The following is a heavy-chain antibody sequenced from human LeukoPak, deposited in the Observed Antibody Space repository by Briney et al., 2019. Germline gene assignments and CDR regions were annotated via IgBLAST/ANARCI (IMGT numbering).Heavy chain of an antibody. D-gene: IGHD5-24*01. CDR1: GYTLTELS. CDR3: ATDIRRDGYAFDY. CDR2: LDPEDGET. J-gene: IGHJ4*02. Sequence: ASVKVSCKVSGYTLTELSMHWVRQAPGKGLEWMGGLDPEDGETIYAQKFQGRVTMTEDTSTDTAYMELSSLRSEGTAVYYCATDIRRDGYAFDYWGQGTLVTVSS. V-gene: IGHV1-24*01.